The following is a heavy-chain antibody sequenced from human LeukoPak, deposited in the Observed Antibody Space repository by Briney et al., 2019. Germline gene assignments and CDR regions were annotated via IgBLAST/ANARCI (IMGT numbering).Heavy chain of an antibody. CDR1: GGSFSGYY. V-gene: IGHV4-34*01. CDR2: INHSGST. J-gene: IGHJ6*02. D-gene: IGHD7-27*01. CDR3: ARRPLGGMDV. Sequence: SETLSLTCAVYGGSFSGYYWSWIRQPPGRGLEWIGEINHSGSTNYNPSLKSRVTISVDTSKNQFSLRLNSVTAADTAVYYCARRPLGGMDVWGQGTTVTVSS.